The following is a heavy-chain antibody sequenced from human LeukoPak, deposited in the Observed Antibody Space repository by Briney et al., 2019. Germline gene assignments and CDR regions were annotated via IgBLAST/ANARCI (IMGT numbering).Heavy chain of an antibody. Sequence: SETLSLTCTVSSGSISSGGYYWSWIRQHPGKGLEWIVYIYYSGSTYYNPSLKSRVTISVDTSKNQFSLKLSSVTAADTAVYYCARGRYSSSSDYYFDYWGQGTLVTVSS. CDR2: IYYSGST. CDR1: SGSISSGGYY. V-gene: IGHV4-31*03. J-gene: IGHJ4*02. CDR3: ARGRYSSSSDYYFDY. D-gene: IGHD6-6*01.